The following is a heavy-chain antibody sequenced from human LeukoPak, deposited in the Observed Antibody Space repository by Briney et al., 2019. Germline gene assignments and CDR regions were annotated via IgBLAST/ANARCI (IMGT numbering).Heavy chain of an antibody. CDR1: GFTFSSYA. D-gene: IGHD3-22*01. J-gene: IGHJ4*02. CDR2: ISGSGGST. CDR3: AKDHTYYYDSSGSYYFDY. V-gene: IGHV3-23*01. Sequence: GGSLRLSCAASGFTFSSYAMSWVRQAPGKGLEWASAISGSGGSTYYADSVKGRFTISRDNSKNTLYLQMNSLRAEDTAVYYCAKDHTYYYDSSGSYYFDYWGQGTLVTVSS.